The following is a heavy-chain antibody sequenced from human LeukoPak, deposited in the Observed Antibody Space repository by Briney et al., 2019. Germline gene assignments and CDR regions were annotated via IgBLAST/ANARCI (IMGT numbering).Heavy chain of an antibody. J-gene: IGHJ6*03. CDR2: LTRGSSNI. CDR3: ARVVPVHEYYNSYMDV. Sequence: GGSLRLSCEASGFPFMTYAMNWIRPSPGKGLEWVAFLTRGSSNIQYAESVKGRFTISRDNGKDSLFLQMNSLRAEDTAVYYCARVVPVHEYYNSYMDVWGKGTTVTVSS. D-gene: IGHD1-1*01. CDR1: GFPFMTYA. V-gene: IGHV3-48*01.